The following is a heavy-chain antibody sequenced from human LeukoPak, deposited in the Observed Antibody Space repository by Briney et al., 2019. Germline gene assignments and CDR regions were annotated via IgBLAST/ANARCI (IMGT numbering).Heavy chain of an antibody. CDR2: IYYSGST. D-gene: IGHD3-9*01. CDR1: GGSISSYY. J-gene: IGHJ4*02. Sequence: PSETLSLTCTVSGGSISSYYWGWIRQPPGKGLEWIGYIYYSGSTNYNPSLKSRVTISVDTSKNQFSLKLSSVTAADTAVYYCARGTSVLRYFDWYPNFDYWGQGTLVTVSS. V-gene: IGHV4-59*01. CDR3: ARGTSVLRYFDWYPNFDY.